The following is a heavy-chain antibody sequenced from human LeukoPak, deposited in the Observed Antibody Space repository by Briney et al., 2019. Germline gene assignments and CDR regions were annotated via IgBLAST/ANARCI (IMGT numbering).Heavy chain of an antibody. J-gene: IGHJ3*02. Sequence: GGSLRLSCAASGFTFSNYGMHWVRQAPGKGLEWVAFVRYDETTKFYADSVKGRFTISRDNSKNTLYLQMNSLRAEDTAVYYCAKRVLDSSGWHDAFDIWGQGTMVTVSS. V-gene: IGHV3-30*02. CDR2: VRYDETTK. CDR3: AKRVLDSSGWHDAFDI. CDR1: GFTFSNYG. D-gene: IGHD6-19*01.